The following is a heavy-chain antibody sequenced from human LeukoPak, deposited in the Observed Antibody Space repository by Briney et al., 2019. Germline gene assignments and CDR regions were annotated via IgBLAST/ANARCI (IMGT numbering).Heavy chain of an antibody. V-gene: IGHV3-53*01. CDR2: IYSGGNT. CDR3: ARGPSLQYLVHHVAFDI. J-gene: IGHJ3*02. CDR1: GFTVSRNY. D-gene: IGHD6-13*01. Sequence: GSLRLSCAASGFTVSRNYMSWVRQAPGKGLEWVSLIYSGGNTYYSDCVKGRFTISRDNSKNTLFLQMNSLRAEDTAVYYCARGPSLQYLVHHVAFDIWGQGTMVTVSS.